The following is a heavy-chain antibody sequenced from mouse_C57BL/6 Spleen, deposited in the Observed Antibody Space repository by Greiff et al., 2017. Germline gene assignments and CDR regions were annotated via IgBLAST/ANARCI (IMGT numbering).Heavy chain of an antibody. CDR1: GFTFSSYT. CDR2: ISGGGGNT. D-gene: IGHD4-1*01. Sequence: EVMLVESGGGLVKPGGSLKLSCAASGFTFSSYTMSWVRQTPEKRLEWVATISGGGGNTYYPDSVKGRFTISRDNAKNTLYLQMSSLRSEDTALYYCAGGLGHGYFDDWGQGTTLTVSS. CDR3: AGGLGHGYFDD. V-gene: IGHV5-9*01. J-gene: IGHJ2*01.